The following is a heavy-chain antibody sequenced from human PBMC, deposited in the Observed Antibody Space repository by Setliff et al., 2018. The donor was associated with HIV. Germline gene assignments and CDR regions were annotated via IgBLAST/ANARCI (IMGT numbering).Heavy chain of an antibody. Sequence: PSETLSLTCTVSGGSINNYFWSWIRQPPGKGLEWLGCLYYTGRANYNPSLKSRLTVSVDKSKNQFSLKLSSVTAADTAVYYCARDGYNYKKGTSYMDVWGKGTTVTVS. D-gene: IGHD5-12*01. CDR1: GGSINNYF. CDR3: ARDGYNYKKGTSYMDV. V-gene: IGHV4-59*01. J-gene: IGHJ6*03. CDR2: LYYTGRA.